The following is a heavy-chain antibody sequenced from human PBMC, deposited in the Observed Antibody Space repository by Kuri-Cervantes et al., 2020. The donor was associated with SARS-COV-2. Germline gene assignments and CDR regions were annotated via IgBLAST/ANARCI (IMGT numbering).Heavy chain of an antibody. V-gene: IGHV3-30-3*01. Sequence: GGSLRLSCAASGFTFSNAWMNWVRQAPGKGLEWVAVISYDGSNKYYADSVKGRFTISRDNSKNTLYLQMNSLRAEDTAVYYCARPPSPLSSGYNDAFDIWGQGTMVTVSS. D-gene: IGHD3-22*01. CDR2: ISYDGSNK. CDR1: GFTFSNAW. CDR3: ARPPSPLSSGYNDAFDI. J-gene: IGHJ3*02.